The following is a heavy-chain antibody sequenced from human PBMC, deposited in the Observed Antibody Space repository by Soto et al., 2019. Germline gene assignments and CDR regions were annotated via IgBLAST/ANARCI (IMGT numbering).Heavy chain of an antibody. D-gene: IGHD6-13*01. J-gene: IGHJ6*02. Sequence: ASVKVSCKXSGYTFTSYAMHWVRQAPGQRLEWMGWINAGNGNTKYSQKFQGRVTITRDTSASTAYMELSSLRSEDTAVYYCAVPIAAAGTPSYYYYGMDVWGQGTTVTVSS. CDR1: GYTFTSYA. CDR2: INAGNGNT. CDR3: AVPIAAAGTPSYYYYGMDV. V-gene: IGHV1-3*01.